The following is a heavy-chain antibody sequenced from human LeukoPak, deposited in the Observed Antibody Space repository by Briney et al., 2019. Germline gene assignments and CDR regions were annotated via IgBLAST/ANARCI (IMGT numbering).Heavy chain of an antibody. D-gene: IGHD2-8*01. V-gene: IGHV3-30*18. CDR2: ISYDGSNK. Sequence: PGGSLRLSCAASGFTFSSYGMHWVRQAPGKGLEWVAVISYDGSNKYYADSVKGRFTISRDNSKNTLYLQMNSLRAEDTAVYYCAKDLEDIVLMVYALDYWGQGTLVTVSS. CDR1: GFTFSSYG. CDR3: AKDLEDIVLMVYALDY. J-gene: IGHJ4*02.